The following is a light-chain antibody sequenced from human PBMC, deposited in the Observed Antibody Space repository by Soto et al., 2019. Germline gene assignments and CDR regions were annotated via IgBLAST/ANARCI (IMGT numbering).Light chain of an antibody. CDR1: QSVSSSY. CDR2: GAS. CDR3: QQYGSSPPWT. V-gene: IGKV3-20*01. Sequence: EIVLTQSPGTLSLSPGERATLSCRASQSVSSSYLAWYQQKPGQAPRLLIYGASSRATGIPDRFSGSGSGTAFTLIISRLEPEDFAVYYCQQYGSSPPWTFGQGTKVEIK. J-gene: IGKJ1*01.